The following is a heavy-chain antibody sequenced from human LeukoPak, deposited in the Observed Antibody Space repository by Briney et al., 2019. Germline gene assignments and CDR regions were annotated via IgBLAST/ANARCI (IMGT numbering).Heavy chain of an antibody. V-gene: IGHV4-59*08. CDR1: GGSSSSYY. CDR3: ARGRLIVATGAYYFDY. J-gene: IGHJ4*02. D-gene: IGHD5-12*01. Sequence: SETLSLTCTVSGGSSSSYYWSWIRQPPGKGLEWIGYIYYSGGTNYNPSLESRVTISGDTSKNEFSLKLSSVTAADTAVYYCARGRLIVATGAYYFDYWGQGTLVTVSS. CDR2: IYYSGGT.